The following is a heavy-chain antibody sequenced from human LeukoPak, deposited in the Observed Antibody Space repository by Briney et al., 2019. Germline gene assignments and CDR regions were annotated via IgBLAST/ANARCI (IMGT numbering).Heavy chain of an antibody. D-gene: IGHD6-13*01. CDR3: ARVGIAAAGLDY. Sequence: ASVKVSCKASGYTFTSYYMHWARQAPGQGLEWMGIINPSGGSTSYAQKFQGRVTITRDTSTSTVYMELSSLRSEDTAVYYCARVGIAAAGLDYWGQGTLVTVSS. J-gene: IGHJ4*02. V-gene: IGHV1-46*01. CDR2: INPSGGST. CDR1: GYTFTSYY.